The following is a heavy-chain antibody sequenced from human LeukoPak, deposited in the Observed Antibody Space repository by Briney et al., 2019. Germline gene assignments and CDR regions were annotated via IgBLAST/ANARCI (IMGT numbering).Heavy chain of an antibody. CDR3: AREETYPGSWFDP. CDR2: IYYSGST. Sequence: SETLSLTCTVSGGSISSYYWSWIRQPPGRGLEWIGYIYYSGSTNYNPSLKSRVTISVDTSKNQFSLKLSSVTAADTAVYYCAREETYPGSWFDPWGQGTLVTVSS. V-gene: IGHV4-59*01. CDR1: GGSISSYY. D-gene: IGHD1-26*01. J-gene: IGHJ5*02.